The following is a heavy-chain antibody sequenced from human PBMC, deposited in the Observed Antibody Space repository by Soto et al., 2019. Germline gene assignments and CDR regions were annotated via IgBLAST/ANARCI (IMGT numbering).Heavy chain of an antibody. J-gene: IGHJ4*02. CDR1: GFTFDDYA. CDR2: ISWNSGSI. D-gene: IGHD4-17*01. CDR3: AKVSSTVTTYPDYFDY. V-gene: IGHV3-9*01. Sequence: GGSLRLSCAASGFTFDDYAMHWVRQAPGKGLEWVSGISWNSGSIGYADSVKGRFTISRDNAKNSLYLQMNSLRAEDTALYYCAKVSSTVTTYPDYFDYWGQGTLVTVSS.